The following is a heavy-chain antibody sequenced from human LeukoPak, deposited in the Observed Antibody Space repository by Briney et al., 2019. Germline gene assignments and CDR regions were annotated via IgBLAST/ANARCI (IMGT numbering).Heavy chain of an antibody. CDR2: ISYDESNK. CDR3: AKDGSLMSGYDMDYYYYYMDV. V-gene: IGHV3-30*18. J-gene: IGHJ6*03. D-gene: IGHD5-12*01. Sequence: GGSLRLSCAASGFTFSSYGMHWVRQAPGKGLEWVAVISYDESNKYYADSVKGRFTISRDNSKNTLYLQMNSLRAEDTAVYYCAKDGSLMSGYDMDYYYYYMDVWGKGTTVTVSS. CDR1: GFTFSSYG.